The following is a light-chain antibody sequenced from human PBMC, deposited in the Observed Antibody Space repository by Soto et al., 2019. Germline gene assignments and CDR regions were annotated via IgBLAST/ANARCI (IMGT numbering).Light chain of an antibody. CDR2: GAS. J-gene: IGKJ5*01. Sequence: EIVMTQSPATLSVSPGERATLSCRASQSVSSNLAWYQQKPDQAPRLLIYGASTRATGIPARFSGSASGTDFTLTISGLQSEDSAVYFCQQYNNWPFSFGQGTRLEIK. CDR1: QSVSSN. CDR3: QQYNNWPFS. V-gene: IGKV3-15*01.